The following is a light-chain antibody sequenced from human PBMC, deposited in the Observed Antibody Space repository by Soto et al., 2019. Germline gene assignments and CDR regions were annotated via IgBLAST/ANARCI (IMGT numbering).Light chain of an antibody. CDR2: DAA. V-gene: IGKV1-5*01. J-gene: IGKJ1*01. CDR3: QQYNSYPWT. Sequence: QITHHPSTLSASIRDSPFIHFRASQSVSGWLAWYQQKPGRAPNLPIFDAATLESGVLSSFSGSGSGTEFTLTISSLQPDDFATYYGQQYNSYPWTFGQGTKVDIK. CDR1: QSVSGW.